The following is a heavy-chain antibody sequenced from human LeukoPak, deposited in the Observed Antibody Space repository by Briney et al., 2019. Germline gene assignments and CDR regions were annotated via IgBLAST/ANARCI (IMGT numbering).Heavy chain of an antibody. V-gene: IGHV3-23*01. D-gene: IGHD5-24*01. Sequence: GGSLRLSCAASGFIFSSYAMSWARQAPGKGLEWVSGISGSGGSTYYADSVKGRFTISRDKSKNTLYLQMNSLRAEDTAAYYCAKERGNGYNYNFDYWGQGTLVTVSS. J-gene: IGHJ4*02. CDR1: GFIFSSYA. CDR2: ISGSGGST. CDR3: AKERGNGYNYNFDY.